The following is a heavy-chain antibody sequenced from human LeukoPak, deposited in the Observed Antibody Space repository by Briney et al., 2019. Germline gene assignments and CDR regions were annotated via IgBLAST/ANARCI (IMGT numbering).Heavy chain of an antibody. D-gene: IGHD1-26*01. CDR1: GYTFTGYD. CDR2: MNPNTGDT. J-gene: IGHJ4*02. CDR3: TRGSLSGSSRDY. Sequence: GASVKVSCKASGYTFTGYDINWVRQATGQGLEWMGWMNPNTGDTGYAQKFQGRVTMTRNSSIDTAYMELSGLRSEDTAVYYCTRGSLSGSSRDYWGQGTLLIVSS. V-gene: IGHV1-8*01.